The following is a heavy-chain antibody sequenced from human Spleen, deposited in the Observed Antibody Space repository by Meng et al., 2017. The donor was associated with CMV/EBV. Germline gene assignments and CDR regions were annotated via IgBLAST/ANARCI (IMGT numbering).Heavy chain of an antibody. Sequence: GESLKISCQGSGFSFTTYWIAWVRQMPGKGLEWMGTIYPDDSDTTYSPSFQGQVTISADKSSSTAYLQWSSLKASDTAMYYCARGSGSYSDDYFYGMDVWGQGTTVTVSS. V-gene: IGHV5-51*01. CDR1: GFSFTTYW. CDR3: ARGSGSYSDDYFYGMDV. CDR2: IYPDDSDT. J-gene: IGHJ6*02. D-gene: IGHD1-26*01.